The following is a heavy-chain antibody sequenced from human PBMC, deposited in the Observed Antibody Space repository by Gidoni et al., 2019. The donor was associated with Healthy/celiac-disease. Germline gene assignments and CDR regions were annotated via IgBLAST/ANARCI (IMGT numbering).Heavy chain of an antibody. Sequence: QVQLQESGPGLVTPSETRSLTCAVSGYSTSSGDYWGWIRQPPGKGLEWIGSIYQSGSTYFNPSLKGRVTISVDTSKNQFSLSLSSVTAADAAGYYCYGSWENGPGYWGQGTLVTVSS. CDR2: IYQSGST. D-gene: IGHD3-10*01. V-gene: IGHV4-38-2*01. CDR1: GYSTSSGDY. CDR3: YGSWENGPGY. J-gene: IGHJ4*02.